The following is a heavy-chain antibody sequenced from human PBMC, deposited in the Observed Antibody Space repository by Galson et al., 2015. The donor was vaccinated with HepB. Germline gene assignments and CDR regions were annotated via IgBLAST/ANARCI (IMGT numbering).Heavy chain of an antibody. Sequence: SLRLSCAASGFAFSSYAMSWVRQAPGKGLHWVSAISGRSGTTYCADYVKGRFTVSRDSSKNTLYLQMNSLRAEDTAVYYCAKDNGSGSPYYFDHWGQGTLVTVSS. CDR1: GFAFSSYA. CDR2: ISGRSGTT. V-gene: IGHV3-23*01. D-gene: IGHD3-10*01. J-gene: IGHJ4*02. CDR3: AKDNGSGSPYYFDH.